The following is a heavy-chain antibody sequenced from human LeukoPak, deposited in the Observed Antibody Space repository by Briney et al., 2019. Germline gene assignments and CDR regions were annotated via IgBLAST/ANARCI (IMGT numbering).Heavy chain of an antibody. CDR2: INQDGSER. V-gene: IGHV3-7*01. CDR3: ARQNYFDY. J-gene: IGHJ4*02. CDR1: GLTFTEYW. Sequence: GGSLRLSCVSSGLTFTEYWMSWVRQAPGKGPEWVAHINQDGSERHYVDSVKGRFTISRDNPKNSLSLQMNSLRAEDTAVYYCARQNYFDYWGQRTLVTVSS.